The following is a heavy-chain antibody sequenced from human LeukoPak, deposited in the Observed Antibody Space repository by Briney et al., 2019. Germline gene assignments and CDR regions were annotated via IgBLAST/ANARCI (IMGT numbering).Heavy chain of an antibody. CDR1: GDSIRNYY. J-gene: IGHJ4*02. CDR2: IYSSGNT. CDR3: ARGSLGAAAEIDY. V-gene: IGHV4-59*01. Sequence: SETLSLTCTVSGDSIRNYYWSWIRQPPGKGLEWIGYIYSSGNTNYNPSLESRLTISIDTSKNHFSLKLSSVTAADTAVYYCARGSLGAAAEIDYWGQGALVTVSS. D-gene: IGHD6-13*01.